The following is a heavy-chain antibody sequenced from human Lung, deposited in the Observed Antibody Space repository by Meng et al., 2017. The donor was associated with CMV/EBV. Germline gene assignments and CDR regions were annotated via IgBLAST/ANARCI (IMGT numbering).Heavy chain of an antibody. V-gene: IGHV1-18*01. Sequence: SXXVSXKASGYIFTKYGVNWMRQAPGQGPEWMGWISAYNGDTMYAPKVQGRVTMTTDTSTSTAYMELRGLRSDDTAVYYCARDAGTIAVSGIGDYWGQGPLVTVSS. J-gene: IGHJ4*02. CDR2: ISAYNGDT. CDR3: ARDAGTIAVSGIGDY. CDR1: GYIFTKYG. D-gene: IGHD6-19*01.